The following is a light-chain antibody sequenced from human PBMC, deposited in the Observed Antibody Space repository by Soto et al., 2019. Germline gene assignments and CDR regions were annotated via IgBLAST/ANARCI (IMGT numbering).Light chain of an antibody. CDR3: QQYGSSPPIT. J-gene: IGKJ5*01. V-gene: IGKV3-20*01. CDR1: QSVSSSY. Sequence: EFVLTQSPGTLSLSPGERATLSCGASQSVSSSYLAWYQQKPGQAPRLLIYGASSRATGIPDRFSGSGSGTDFTLTISRLEPEDFAVYYCQQYGSSPPITFGQGTRLEI. CDR2: GAS.